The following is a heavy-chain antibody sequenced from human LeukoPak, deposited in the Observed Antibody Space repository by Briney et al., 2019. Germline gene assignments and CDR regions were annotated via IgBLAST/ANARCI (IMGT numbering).Heavy chain of an antibody. J-gene: IGHJ4*02. V-gene: IGHV4-61*02. CDR1: GGSISSGSYY. Sequence: SETLSLTCTVSGGSISSGSYYWSWIRQPAGKGLEWIGRIYTSGSTNYNPSLKSRVTISVDTSKNQFSLKLSSVTAADTAVYYCARLDYYGSGVDYWGQGTLVTVSS. CDR2: IYTSGST. CDR3: ARLDYYGSGVDY. D-gene: IGHD3-10*01.